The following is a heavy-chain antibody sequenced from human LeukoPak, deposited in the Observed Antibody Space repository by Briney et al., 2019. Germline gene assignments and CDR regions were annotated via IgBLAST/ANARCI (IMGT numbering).Heavy chain of an antibody. CDR2: IWFDGSDK. J-gene: IGHJ4*02. CDR1: GFTFSNYG. CDR3: ARGGEPDYFDY. Sequence: PGGSLRLSCAASGFTFSNYGMHWVRLAPGKGLEWVALIWFDGSDKYYADSVQGRFTISRDNSENTLSLQVSSLRAEDTAIYYCARGGEPDYFDYWGQGTLVTVSS. V-gene: IGHV3-33*01. D-gene: IGHD2-21*01.